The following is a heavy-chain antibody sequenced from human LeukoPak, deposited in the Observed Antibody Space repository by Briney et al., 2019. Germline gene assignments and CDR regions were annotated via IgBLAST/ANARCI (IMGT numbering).Heavy chain of an antibody. Sequence: GGSLRLSCAASGFTFSTDAMTWVRQAPGKGLQWVSGISGSGGDTYYEDSVKGRFTISRDNSKNMMYLQMNSLRAEDTAVYYCARDSSGWSKNYWGQGTLVTVSS. D-gene: IGHD6-19*01. CDR2: ISGSGGDT. V-gene: IGHV3-23*01. J-gene: IGHJ4*02. CDR3: ARDSSGWSKNY. CDR1: GFTFSTDA.